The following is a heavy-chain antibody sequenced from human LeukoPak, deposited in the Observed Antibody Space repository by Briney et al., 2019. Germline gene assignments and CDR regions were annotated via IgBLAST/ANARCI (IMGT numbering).Heavy chain of an antibody. J-gene: IGHJ4*02. D-gene: IGHD2-15*01. Sequence: GRSLRLSCATSGFTFSDSGLHWVRQAPGKGLEWVAVVWYGGTSYADSVKGRFTISRDNSKNTLYLQMNSLRAEDTAVYYCARDIGDCSSGRCYSDYIDYWGQGTLVTVSS. V-gene: IGHV3-33*01. CDR2: VWYGGTS. CDR1: GFTFSDSG. CDR3: ARDIGDCSSGRCYSDYIDY.